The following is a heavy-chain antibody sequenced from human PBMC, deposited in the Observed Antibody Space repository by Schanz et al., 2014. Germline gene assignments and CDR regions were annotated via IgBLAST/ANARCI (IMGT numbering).Heavy chain of an antibody. CDR1: GFTFRDYY. Sequence: VQLVESGGGVVQPGGSLRLSCAASGFTFRDYYMTWVRQAPGKGLEWVSSISSSSSYIYYADSVKGRFTISRDNAKNTLYLQMNSLRAEDTAVYYCARDNYYGSGSCAYWGQGTLXTVSS. J-gene: IGHJ4*02. V-gene: IGHV3-21*01. CDR2: ISSSSSYI. CDR3: ARDNYYGSGSCAY. D-gene: IGHD3-10*01.